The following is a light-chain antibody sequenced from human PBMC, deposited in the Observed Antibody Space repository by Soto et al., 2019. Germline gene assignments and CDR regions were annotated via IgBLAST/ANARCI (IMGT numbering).Light chain of an antibody. CDR3: QAWDNSVI. CDR2: DDN. CDR1: KLGAKY. V-gene: IGLV3-1*01. Sequence: SYELTQPPSVSVSPGQTTTMTCSGDKLGAKYVCWYQQKPGQSPVLVIHDDNKRPSGIPERFSGSNSGNTATLTISGTQALDEADYFCQAWDNSVIFGGGTKLTVL. J-gene: IGLJ2*01.